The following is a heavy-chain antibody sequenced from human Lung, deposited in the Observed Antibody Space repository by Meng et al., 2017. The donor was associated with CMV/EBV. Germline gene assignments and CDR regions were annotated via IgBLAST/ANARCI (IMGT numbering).Heavy chain of an antibody. J-gene: IGHJ4*02. CDR3: ARDGTGFYFDY. V-gene: IGHV4-59*01. Sequence: SETLSLXCTVSGHPITTYYWSWIRQPPGKGLEWIGYIYYSWSTNYNPSLKSRVTISLDTSKNQFSLKLNSVTAADTALYYCARDGTGFYFDYWGQGKGVTVAS. D-gene: IGHD3/OR15-3a*01. CDR2: IYYSWST. CDR1: GHPITTYY.